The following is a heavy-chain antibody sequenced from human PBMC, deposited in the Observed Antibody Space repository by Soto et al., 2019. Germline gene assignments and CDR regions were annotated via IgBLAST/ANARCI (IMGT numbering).Heavy chain of an antibody. CDR1: GFTFGSYG. J-gene: IGHJ4*02. D-gene: IGHD2-21*02. Sequence: QVQLVESGGGVVQPGRSLRLSCTASGFTFGSYGMHWVRQAPGKGLEWVALISYDGINKYYPDSVKGRFTISRDNSKNTLYLQMYSLRAEVTAVYYCARFPRDICGGDCYSENWGQGTLVTVSS. CDR2: ISYDGINK. V-gene: IGHV3-30*03. CDR3: ARFPRDICGGDCYSEN.